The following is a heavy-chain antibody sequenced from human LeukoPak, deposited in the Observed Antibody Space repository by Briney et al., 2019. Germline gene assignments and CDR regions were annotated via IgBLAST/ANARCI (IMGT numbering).Heavy chain of an antibody. CDR1: GGSISSDDYY. V-gene: IGHV4-30-4*08. D-gene: IGHD5/OR15-5a*01. J-gene: IGHJ2*01. CDR2: INYSGTT. Sequence: NPSETLSLTCTVSGGSISSDDYYWSWIRQAPGKGLEYIGYINYSGTTYYNPSLKSRVTISVDTSKNQFSLKLSSVTAADTAVYYCAADHVSYWYFDLWGRGTLVTVSS. CDR3: AADHVSYWYFDL.